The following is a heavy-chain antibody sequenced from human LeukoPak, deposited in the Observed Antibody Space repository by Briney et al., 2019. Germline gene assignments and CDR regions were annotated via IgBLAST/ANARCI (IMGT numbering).Heavy chain of an antibody. CDR2: ISNSGGSA. D-gene: IGHD3-16*02. CDR3: AKGLRLGELSSGFDY. Sequence: PGGSLRLSCGASGFTFSNYAMNWVRQAPGKGLEWVSGISNSGGSAYYAVSVKGRFTISRDNSRSTLYLQMNSLRAEDTAVYYCAKGLRLGELSSGFDYWGQGTLVTVSS. V-gene: IGHV3-23*01. CDR1: GFTFSNYA. J-gene: IGHJ4*02.